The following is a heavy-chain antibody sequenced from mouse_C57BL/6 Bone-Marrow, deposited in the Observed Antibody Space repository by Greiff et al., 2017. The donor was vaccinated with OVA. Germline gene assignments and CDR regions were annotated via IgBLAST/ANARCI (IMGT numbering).Heavy chain of an antibody. CDR2: IYPSDGST. V-gene: IGHV1-85*01. J-gene: IGHJ3*01. CDR1: GYTFTSYD. Sequence: VKLLESGPELVKPGASVKLSCKASGYTFTSYDINWVKQRPGQGLEWIGWIYPSDGSTKYKETLKGKATLTVDTSSSTAYMELHSLTSEDSAVYFCARRDGYGSNPWFAYWGQGTLVTVSA. CDR3: ARRDGYGSNPWFAY. D-gene: IGHD1-1*01.